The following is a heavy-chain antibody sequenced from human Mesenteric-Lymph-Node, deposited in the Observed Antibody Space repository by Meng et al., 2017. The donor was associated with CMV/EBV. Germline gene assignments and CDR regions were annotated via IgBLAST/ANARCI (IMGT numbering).Heavy chain of an antibody. CDR1: GFTFSSYW. D-gene: IGHD1-1*01. J-gene: IGHJ4*02. V-gene: IGHV3-48*04. CDR2: TWGSTVI. CDR3: ARDYKWSFDY. Sequence: GGSLRLSCAASGFTFSSYWMSWVRQAPGKGLEWVSNTWGSTVIYYADSVKGRFTISRDNAKNTVYLQMNSLRVEDTAVYYCARDYKWSFDYWGQGILVTVSS.